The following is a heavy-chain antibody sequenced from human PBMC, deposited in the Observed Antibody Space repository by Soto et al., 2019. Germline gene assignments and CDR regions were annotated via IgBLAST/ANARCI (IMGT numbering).Heavy chain of an antibody. CDR2: ISYDGSNK. J-gene: IGHJ6*02. D-gene: IGHD3-10*01. CDR1: GFTFSSYG. V-gene: IGHV3-30*18. CDR3: AKDQLRGVRGVITYYYGMDV. Sequence: QVQLVESGGGVVQPGRYLRLSCAASGFTFSSYGMHWVRQAPGKGLEWVAVISYDGSNKYYADSVKGRFTISRDNSKKTLYLQMNSLRAEDTAGYYCAKDQLRGVRGVITYYYGMDVWGQGTTVTVSS.